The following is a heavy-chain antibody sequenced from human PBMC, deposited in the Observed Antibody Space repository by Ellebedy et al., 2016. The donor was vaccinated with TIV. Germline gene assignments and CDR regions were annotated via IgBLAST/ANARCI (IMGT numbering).Heavy chain of an antibody. Sequence: SETLSLXXTVSGGSFGSGNYYWGWIRQSPGKGLEWIGSISYGGSTFKNPPFTSRVTMSVDKSEHEFSLKLSQVTAADTAVYYCARLYGSGTGGAFDIWGQGTMVTVSS. J-gene: IGHJ3*02. V-gene: IGHV4-39*01. D-gene: IGHD3-10*01. CDR2: ISYGGST. CDR1: GGSFGSGNYY. CDR3: ARLYGSGTGGAFDI.